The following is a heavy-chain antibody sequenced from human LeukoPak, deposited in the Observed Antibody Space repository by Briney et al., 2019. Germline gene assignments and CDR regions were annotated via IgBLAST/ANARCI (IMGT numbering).Heavy chain of an antibody. CDR3: ARDPGSLYDILTGYYKGGDY. J-gene: IGHJ4*02. Sequence: GGSLRLSCAAPGFTFSSDSMNWVRQAPGKGLEWVSSICSSSSYVYYAESVKGRFTISRDNAKNSLYLQMNSLRAEDTAVYYCARDPGSLYDILTGYYKGGDYWGQGTLVTVSS. CDR1: GFTFSSDS. V-gene: IGHV3-21*01. D-gene: IGHD3-9*01. CDR2: ICSSSSYV.